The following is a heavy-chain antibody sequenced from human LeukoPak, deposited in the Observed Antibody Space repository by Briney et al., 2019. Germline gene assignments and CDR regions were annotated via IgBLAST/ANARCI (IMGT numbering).Heavy chain of an antibody. CDR1: GFTFSSYW. J-gene: IGHJ4*02. Sequence: GGSLRLSCAASGFTFSSYWMNWVRQAPGKGLEWVAHIKQDGSEKYYVDSVKGRFTISRDNSKNTLYLQMNSLRAEDTAVYYCATVVVVVANNFNSDYWGQGTLVTVSS. CDR3: ATVVVVVANNFNSDY. V-gene: IGHV3-7*01. D-gene: IGHD2-15*01. CDR2: IKQDGSEK.